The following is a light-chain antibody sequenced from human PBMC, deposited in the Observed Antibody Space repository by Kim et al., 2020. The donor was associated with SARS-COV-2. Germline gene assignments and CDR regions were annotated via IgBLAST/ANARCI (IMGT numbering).Light chain of an antibody. CDR3: QVWDSDSDHPYV. CDR2: YDT. V-gene: IGLV3-21*04. Sequence: PGKQATMTGEGTTPLSRRVHWYRQRPGQAPVLVIYYDTDRPSGIPERFSGSSSGNTATLTISRVEAGDEADYFCQVWDSDSDHPYVFGTGTKVTVL. J-gene: IGLJ1*01. CDR1: TPLSRR.